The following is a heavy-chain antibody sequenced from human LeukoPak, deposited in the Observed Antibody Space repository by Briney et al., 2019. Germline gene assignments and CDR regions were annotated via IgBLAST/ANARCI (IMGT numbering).Heavy chain of an antibody. J-gene: IGHJ1*01. CDR2: ISGSGGST. V-gene: IGHV3-23*01. CDR1: GFTFSSYA. D-gene: IGHD5-18*01. CDR3: ARGPRSYGPPAEYFQH. Sequence: PGGSLRLSCAASGFTFSSYAMSWVRQAPGKGLEWVSAISGSGGSTYYADSVKGRFTISRDNAKNSLYLQMNSLRAEDTAVYYCARGPRSYGPPAEYFQHWGQGTLVTVSS.